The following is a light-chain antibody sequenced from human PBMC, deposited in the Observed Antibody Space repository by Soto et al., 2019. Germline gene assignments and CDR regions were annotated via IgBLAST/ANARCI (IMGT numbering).Light chain of an antibody. CDR2: AAS. CDR1: QGISNY. J-gene: IGKJ3*01. V-gene: IGKV1-27*01. CDR3: QKYNSAPPFT. Sequence: DIQMTQSPSSLSASVGDRVTITCQASQGISNYLAWYQQKPGKVPKLLIYAASTLQLGVPSRFSGSGSGTDFTLTISSLQPEDVATYYCQKYNSAPPFTFGPGTKVDLK.